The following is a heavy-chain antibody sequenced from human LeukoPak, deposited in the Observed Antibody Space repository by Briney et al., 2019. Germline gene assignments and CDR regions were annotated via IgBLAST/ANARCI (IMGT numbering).Heavy chain of an antibody. CDR1: GGTFSSYA. V-gene: IGHV1-69*04. CDR2: IIPILGIA. Sequence: SVKVSCKASGGTFSSYAISWVRQAPGQGLEWMGRIIPILGIANYAQKFQGRVTITADKSTSTAYMELSSLRSEDTAVYYCARGAYYYYGMDVWGQGTTVTVSS. CDR3: ARGAYYYYGMDV. J-gene: IGHJ6*02.